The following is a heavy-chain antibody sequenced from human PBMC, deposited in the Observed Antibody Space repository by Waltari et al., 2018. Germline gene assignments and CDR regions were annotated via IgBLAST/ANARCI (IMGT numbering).Heavy chain of an antibody. V-gene: IGHV4-34*01. J-gene: IGHJ4*02. CDR1: GGSFSNYY. CDR2: INHSGIT. CDR3: ARQPGPLHFAY. Sequence: QVQLQQWGAGLLKPSETLSLTCRVYGGSFSNYYWSWIRQPPGKGLEWIAEINHSGITNYNPSLKSRVTISADTSKNQFSLKLSSVTAADTAVYYCARQPGPLHFAYWGQGTLVTVSS.